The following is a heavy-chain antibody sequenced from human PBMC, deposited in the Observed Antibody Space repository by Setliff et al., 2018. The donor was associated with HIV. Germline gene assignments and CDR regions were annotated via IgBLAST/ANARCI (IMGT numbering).Heavy chain of an antibody. CDR1: RYTFTGYY. V-gene: IGHV1-2*06. CDR2: INPNSGGT. D-gene: IGHD1-26*01. CDR3: ARGTRVGANDAFDI. J-gene: IGHJ3*02. Sequence: GASVKVSCKASRYTFTGYYMHWVRQAPGQGLEWMGRINPNSGGTNYARKFQGRVTMTRDTSITTAYMELSRLRSDDTAVYYCARGTRVGANDAFDIWGQGTMVTVSS.